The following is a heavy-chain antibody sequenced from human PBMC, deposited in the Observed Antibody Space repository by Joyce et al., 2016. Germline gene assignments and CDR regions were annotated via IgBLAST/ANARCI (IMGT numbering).Heavy chain of an antibody. V-gene: IGHV4-39*01. D-gene: IGHD2-8*01. CDR2: IYYTGRT. Sequence: QLQLEESGPGLVKPSDTLSLTCTVSGGAPITYPSYFWGWVPPPPGKGMECLATIYYTGRTHYNPSLVSRLTISMDPSRNQFSLRLRSVTATDTAVYFCARHVGSSVMVPFNPWGQGTLVTVSS. CDR3: ARHVGSSVMVPFNP. CDR1: GGAPITYPSYF. J-gene: IGHJ5*02.